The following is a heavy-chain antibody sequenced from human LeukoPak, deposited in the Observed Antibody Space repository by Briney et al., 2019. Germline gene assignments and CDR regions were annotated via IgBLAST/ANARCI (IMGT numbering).Heavy chain of an antibody. J-gene: IGHJ6*03. Sequence: PGGSLRLSCATSAFTFRSYGMHWVRQAPDKGLEWVAFIRYDGSNKYYADSVKGRFTISRDNSKNTPYLQMNSLRAEDTAVYYCARDAGYQPYYYMDVWGKGTTVTVSS. D-gene: IGHD2-2*01. CDR3: ARDAGYQPYYYMDV. CDR1: AFTFRSYG. CDR2: IRYDGSNK. V-gene: IGHV3-30*02.